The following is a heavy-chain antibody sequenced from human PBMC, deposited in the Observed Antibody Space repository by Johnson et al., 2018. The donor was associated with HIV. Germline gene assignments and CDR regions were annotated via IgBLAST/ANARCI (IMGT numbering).Heavy chain of an antibody. CDR1: GFTFSSYG. CDR2: IWYDGSNK. V-gene: IGHV3-30*02. CDR3: AKLVGATHPLDI. D-gene: IGHD1-26*01. Sequence: QVQLVESGGGLIQPGGSLRLSCAASGFTFSSYGMHWVRQAPGKGLEWVALIWYDGSNKYYADSVKGRFTISRDNSKNTLYLQMNRLRTEDTALYYCAKLVGATHPLDIWGQGTMVTVSS. J-gene: IGHJ3*02.